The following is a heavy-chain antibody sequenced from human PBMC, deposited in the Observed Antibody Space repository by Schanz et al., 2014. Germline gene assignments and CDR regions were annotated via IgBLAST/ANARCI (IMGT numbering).Heavy chain of an antibody. Sequence: QVQLVESGGGVVQPGRSLRLSCAASGFTFRGHAMHWVRQAPGKGLEKVAAISTDGTNTYYAASVRGRFTISRDNSKNTVYLQMDSLRSEDTAVYYCTRDRGALVTHNDALNLWGQGKMVSVSS. V-gene: IGHV3-30*04. CDR2: ISTDGTNT. D-gene: IGHD2-8*02. CDR1: GFTFRGHA. CDR3: TRDRGALVTHNDALNL. J-gene: IGHJ3*01.